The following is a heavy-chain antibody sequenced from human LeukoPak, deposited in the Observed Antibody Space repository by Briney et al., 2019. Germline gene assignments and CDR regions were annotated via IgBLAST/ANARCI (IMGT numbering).Heavy chain of an antibody. CDR3: ASRNYYDRSDYYPLLYFDY. D-gene: IGHD3-22*01. J-gene: IGHJ4*02. Sequence: PGGSLRLSCVVSGFTFSNYALSWVRQAPGKGLEWVSTISASGGSTYYADSVKGRFTISRDNSKNTLYLQVNSLRAEDTAVYHCASRNYYDRSDYYPLLYFDYWGQGTLVTVSS. CDR2: ISASGGST. V-gene: IGHV3-23*01. CDR1: GFTFSNYA.